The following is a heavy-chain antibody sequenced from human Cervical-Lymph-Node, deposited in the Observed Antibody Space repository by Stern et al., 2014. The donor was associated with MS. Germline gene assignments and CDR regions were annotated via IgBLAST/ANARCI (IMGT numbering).Heavy chain of an antibody. V-gene: IGHV1-2*02. CDR2: ISTDTGDA. J-gene: IGHJ4*02. CDR1: GYSFTAYF. CDR3: ARDRGSHSDY. D-gene: IGHD1-26*01. Sequence: VQLVESGAEVKKPGASVKVSCKASGYSFTAYFIHWVRQAPGQGLEWMGWISTDTGDANYAQRLQARVTMTRDTSISTTYMELSRLRSDDTAVYYCARDRGSHSDYWGQGTLVTVSS.